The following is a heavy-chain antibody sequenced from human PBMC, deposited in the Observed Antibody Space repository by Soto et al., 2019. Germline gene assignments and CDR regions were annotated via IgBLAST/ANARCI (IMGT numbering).Heavy chain of an antibody. Sequence: PVRRSRKVCGYTFTSYEINWVRRPLGQENKWMGWMNPNSGNTGNAQKFQDRFTMTRNPSLSTAYLELSSLRSEDTAVHYCACCLESYCYHRDLHAYSRRGTSDP. D-gene: IGHD2-21*02. CDR2: MNPNSGNT. V-gene: IGHV1-8*01. J-gene: IGHJ5*02. CDR1: GYTFTSYE. CDR3: ACCLESYCYHRDLHAYSRRGTSDP.